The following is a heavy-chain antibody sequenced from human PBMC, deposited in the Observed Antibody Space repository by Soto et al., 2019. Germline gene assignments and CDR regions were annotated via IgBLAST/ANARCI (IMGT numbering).Heavy chain of an antibody. CDR1: GFTFSSYA. Sequence: EVQLLESGGGLVQPGGSLRLSCAASGFTFSSYAVSWVRQAPGKGLEWVSALSGSGASSYYADSVRGRFTISRDNSKNTLYRQMNSLRAEDTAVYYCAKEGGWRYYAMDVWGQGTTVTVSS. D-gene: IGHD2-15*01. CDR2: LSGSGASS. V-gene: IGHV3-23*01. CDR3: AKEGGWRYYAMDV. J-gene: IGHJ6*02.